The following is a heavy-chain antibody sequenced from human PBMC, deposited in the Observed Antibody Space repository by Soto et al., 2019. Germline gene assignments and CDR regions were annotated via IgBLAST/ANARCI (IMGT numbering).Heavy chain of an antibody. D-gene: IGHD6-19*01. J-gene: IGHJ4*02. CDR1: GFTFSYYA. V-gene: IGHV3-23*01. CDR2: INNGGST. CDR3: AKVPSIAEAGSCDY. Sequence: EVQLLESGGGLVQPGGSLRLSCAASGFTFSYYAMSWVRQAPGKGLEWVSHINNGGSTYYEDYVKGRITISRDNAKNTLYLQMNSLRAEDSSVYYCAKVPSIAEAGSCDYWGQGPLVPVSS.